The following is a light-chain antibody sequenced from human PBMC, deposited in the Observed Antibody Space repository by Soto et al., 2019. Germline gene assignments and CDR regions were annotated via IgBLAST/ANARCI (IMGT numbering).Light chain of an antibody. J-gene: IGKJ1*01. CDR3: QQSYSVPWT. V-gene: IGKV1-39*01. CDR1: QSISTY. Sequence: DIQLSQSPSSLSASVGDRVPISCRASQSISTYLHWYHQNPGTAPRLLNSRASSVKSGVPPRFIGSGSGRDYTPTISSLRHEDIGTYFCQQSYSVPWTCGTGTMVDIK. CDR2: RAS.